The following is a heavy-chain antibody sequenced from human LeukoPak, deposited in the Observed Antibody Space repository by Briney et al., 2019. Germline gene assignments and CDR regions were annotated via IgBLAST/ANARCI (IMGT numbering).Heavy chain of an antibody. D-gene: IGHD3-3*01. Sequence: KPSETLSLTCAVSGYSISSGYYWGWIRQPPGKGLEWIGSIYHSGSTYYNPSLESRVTISVDTSKNQFSLKLSSVTAADTAVYYCARQSSLYDFWSGAIDYWGQGTLVTVSS. CDR3: ARQSSLYDFWSGAIDY. V-gene: IGHV4-38-2*01. CDR1: GYSISSGYY. J-gene: IGHJ4*02. CDR2: IYHSGST.